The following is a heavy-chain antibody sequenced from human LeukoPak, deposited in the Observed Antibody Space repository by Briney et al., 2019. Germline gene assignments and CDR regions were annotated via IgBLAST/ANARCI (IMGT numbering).Heavy chain of an antibody. CDR2: LYSSGST. CDR1: GGSISSYY. J-gene: IGHJ5*02. Sequence: SETLSLTCTVSGGSISSYYWSWIRQPPGKGLEWIGYLYSSGSTNYNPSLKSRVTISVDTSKNQFSLKLSSVTAADTAVYYCARARNNWFDPWGQGTLVTVSS. V-gene: IGHV4-59*01. CDR3: ARARNNWFDP.